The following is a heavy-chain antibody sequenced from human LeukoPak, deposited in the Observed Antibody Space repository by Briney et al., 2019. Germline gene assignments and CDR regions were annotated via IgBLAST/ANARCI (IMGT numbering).Heavy chain of an antibody. D-gene: IGHD5-18*01. V-gene: IGHV1-46*01. J-gene: IGHJ5*02. CDR3: ARAEERGYTSLGFDP. Sequence: ASVKVSCKASGYTFTSYYMHWVRQAPGQGLEWMGIINPSGGSTSYAQKFQGRVTMTRDTSTSTVYMELSSLRSEDTAVYYCARAEERGYTSLGFDPWGQGTLVTVSS. CDR2: INPSGGST. CDR1: GYTFTSYY.